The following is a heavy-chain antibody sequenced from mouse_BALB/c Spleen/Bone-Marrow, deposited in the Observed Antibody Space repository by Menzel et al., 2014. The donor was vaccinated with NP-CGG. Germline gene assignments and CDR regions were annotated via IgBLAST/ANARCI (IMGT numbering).Heavy chain of an antibody. V-gene: IGHV1-18*01. J-gene: IGHJ4*01. CDR1: GYTFTEYT. D-gene: IGHD2-12*01. Sequence: VQRVESGPGLVKPGASVNISCKTSGYTFTEYTMHWVQQSHGKSLEWIGGINPNDGGTSYYRKFKGKATLTVDKSSSTACMELRSLTSEDSAVYYCARLGLVTGAMDYWGQGTSVNVSS. CDR3: ARLGLVTGAMDY. CDR2: INPNDGGT.